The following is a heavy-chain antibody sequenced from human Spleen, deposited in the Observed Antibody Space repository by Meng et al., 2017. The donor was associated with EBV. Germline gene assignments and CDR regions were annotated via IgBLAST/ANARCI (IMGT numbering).Heavy chain of an antibody. V-gene: IGHV1-69*01. Sequence: VQSGAEVKKPGSSVTVSCKTSGGTSTSDAISWVRQAPGQGLEWMGGLIPMSGAPNYAQKFQGRITITADESTSTHYMDLSSLRSEDTAVYYCASESGRGYTPDYWGQGTLVTVSS. D-gene: IGHD3-10*01. CDR2: LIPMSGAP. J-gene: IGHJ4*02. CDR1: GGTSTSDA. CDR3: ASESGRGYTPDY.